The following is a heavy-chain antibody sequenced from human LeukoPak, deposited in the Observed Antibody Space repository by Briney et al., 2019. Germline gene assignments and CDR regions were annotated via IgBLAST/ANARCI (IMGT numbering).Heavy chain of an antibody. J-gene: IGHJ5*02. CDR1: GFTFSSYA. V-gene: IGHV3-23*01. D-gene: IGHD6-13*01. CDR3: AKGAAAGTVYNWFDP. Sequence: GGSLRLSCAASGFTFSSYAMSWVRQAPGKGLEWVSAISGSGGSTYYADSVKGWFTISRDNSKNTLYLQMNSLRAEDTAVYYCAKGAAAGTVYNWFDPWGQGTLVTVSS. CDR2: ISGSGGST.